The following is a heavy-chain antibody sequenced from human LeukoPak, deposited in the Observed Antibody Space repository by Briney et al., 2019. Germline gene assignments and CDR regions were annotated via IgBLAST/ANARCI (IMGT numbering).Heavy chain of an antibody. CDR3: AREVRLGYSYGTNFDY. V-gene: IGHV4-34*01. CDR2: INHSGST. Sequence: SETLSLTCAVYGGSFSGYYWSWIRQPPGKGLEWIGEINHSGSTNYNPSLKSRVTISVDTSKNQFSLKLSSVTAADTAVYYCAREVRLGYSYGTNFDYWAQETLVTVSS. D-gene: IGHD5-18*01. J-gene: IGHJ4*02. CDR1: GGSFSGYY.